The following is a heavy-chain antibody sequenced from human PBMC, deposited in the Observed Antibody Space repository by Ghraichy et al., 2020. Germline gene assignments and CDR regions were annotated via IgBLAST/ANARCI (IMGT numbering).Heavy chain of an antibody. CDR1: GGSISSGDYY. V-gene: IGHV4-30-4*08. D-gene: IGHD5/OR15-5a*01. CDR3: AREISVGDYYYYYMDV. CDR2: IYYSGST. Sequence: SLNISCTVSGGSISSGDYYWSWIRQPPGKGLEWIGYIYYSGSTYYNPSLKSRVTISVDTSKNQFSLKLSSLTAADTAVYYCAREISVGDYYYYYMDVWGKGTTVTVSS. J-gene: IGHJ6*03.